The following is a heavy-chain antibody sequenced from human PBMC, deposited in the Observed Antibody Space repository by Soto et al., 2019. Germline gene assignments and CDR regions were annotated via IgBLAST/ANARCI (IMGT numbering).Heavy chain of an antibody. CDR1: RFIFSDYW. CDR2: IKQDGSEK. Sequence: GGSLRLSCAASRFIFSDYWMTWVRQAPGKGLEWVANIKQDGSEKYYVDSVKGRFTISRDNAKNSLYLQMNSLRADDTAVYYCARGEGAGLFGMDVWGQGTTVTVSS. V-gene: IGHV3-7*03. D-gene: IGHD1-26*01. CDR3: ARGEGAGLFGMDV. J-gene: IGHJ6*02.